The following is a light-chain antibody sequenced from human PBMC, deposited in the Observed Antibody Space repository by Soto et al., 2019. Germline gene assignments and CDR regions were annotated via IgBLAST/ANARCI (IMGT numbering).Light chain of an antibody. CDR1: QSVSSSY. V-gene: IGKV3-20*01. CDR3: QQYGSSPS. CDR2: GAA. Sequence: EIVLTQSPGTLSLSPGERATLSCRASQSVSSSYLAWYQQKPGQAPRLLMYGAASRATGIPDRFSGSGSGTDFTLTISRLEPEDFAVYYCQQYGSSPSFGPGTQVEIK. J-gene: IGKJ3*01.